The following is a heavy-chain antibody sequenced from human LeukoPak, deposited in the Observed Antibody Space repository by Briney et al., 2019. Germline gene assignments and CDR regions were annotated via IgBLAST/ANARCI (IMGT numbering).Heavy chain of an antibody. CDR1: GGSFSGYY. CDR3: ARGALVSYSSSWYWYFDY. CDR2: IYHSGST. V-gene: IGHV4-34*01. Sequence: PSETLSLTCAVYGGSFSGYYWSWIRQPPGKGLEWIGEIYHSGSTNYNPSLKSRVTISVDKSKNQFSLKLSSVTAADTAVYYCARGALVSYSSSWYWYFDYWGQGTLVTVSS. D-gene: IGHD6-13*01. J-gene: IGHJ4*02.